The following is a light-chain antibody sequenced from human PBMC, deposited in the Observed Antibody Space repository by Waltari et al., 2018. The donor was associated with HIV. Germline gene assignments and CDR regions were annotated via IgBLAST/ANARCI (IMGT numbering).Light chain of an antibody. CDR2: RSS. J-gene: IGLJ3*02. V-gene: IGLV1-40*01. Sequence: QSVLMQPPSVSGAPGQRVTISCPGSSSNIGAGYDVHWYQQLPGTAPKLLIYRSSDRALVVPDRFSGSESGTSASLVITGLQADDEADYYCQSYDRISWVFGAGTKLTVL. CDR1: SSNIGAGYD. CDR3: QSYDRISWV.